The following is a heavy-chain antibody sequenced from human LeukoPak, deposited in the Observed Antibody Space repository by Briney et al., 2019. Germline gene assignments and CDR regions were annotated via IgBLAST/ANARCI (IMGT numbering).Heavy chain of an antibody. J-gene: IGHJ5*02. V-gene: IGHV3-64*04. CDR1: GFTFSTYA. CDR2: ISSNGGST. Sequence: GGSLRLSCSASGFTFSTYAMHWVRQAPGKGLEYVSSISSNGGSTYYADSVKGRFTISRDNSKNTLYLQMNSLRAEDAAIYYCAKKSLRGYTYGRDDDHWGQGTLVTVSS. CDR3: AKKSLRGYTYGRDDDH. D-gene: IGHD5-18*01.